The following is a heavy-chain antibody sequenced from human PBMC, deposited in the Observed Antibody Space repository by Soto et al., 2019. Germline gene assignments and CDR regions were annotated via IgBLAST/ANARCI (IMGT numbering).Heavy chain of an antibody. D-gene: IGHD6-13*01. J-gene: IGHJ4*02. Sequence: ASVKVSCKASGYTFTSYGISWVRQAPGQGLEWMGWISAYNGNTNYAQKLQGRVTMTTDTSTSTAYMELRSLRSDDAAVYYCAGDTPRTNCSSWYSGTNDYWGQGTLVTVSS. V-gene: IGHV1-18*01. CDR1: GYTFTSYG. CDR3: AGDTPRTNCSSWYSGTNDY. CDR2: ISAYNGNT.